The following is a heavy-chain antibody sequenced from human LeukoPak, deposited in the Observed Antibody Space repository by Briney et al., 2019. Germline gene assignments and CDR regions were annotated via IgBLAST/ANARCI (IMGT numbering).Heavy chain of an antibody. D-gene: IGHD1-26*01. J-gene: IGHJ4*02. V-gene: IGHV3-23*01. CDR1: GLTFSNHG. Sequence: GGSLRLSCAVSGLTFSNHGMSWVRQAPGKGLEWVSTILSTFNTYYADSVRGRFTISRDNSENTLYLQMNSLTDEDTAVYYCHNDLLGAGRYWGQGTLVTVSS. CDR2: ILSTFNT. CDR3: HNDLLGAGRY.